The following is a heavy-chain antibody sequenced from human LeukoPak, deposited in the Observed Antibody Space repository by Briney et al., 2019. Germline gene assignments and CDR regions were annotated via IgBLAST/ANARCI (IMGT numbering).Heavy chain of an antibody. CDR3: AKVEGDIVVVPAADFDY. D-gene: IGHD2-2*01. Sequence: GGSLRLSCAASGFTFSSYAMSWVRQAPGKGLEWVSAISGSGGSTYYADSVKGRFTISRDNSKNTLYLQMNSLRAEDTAVYYCAKVEGDIVVVPAADFDYWGQGTLVTASS. CDR1: GFTFSSYA. V-gene: IGHV3-23*01. CDR2: ISGSGGST. J-gene: IGHJ4*02.